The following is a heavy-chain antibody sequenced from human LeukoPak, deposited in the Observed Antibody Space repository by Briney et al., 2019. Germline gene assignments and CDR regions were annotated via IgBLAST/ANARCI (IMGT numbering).Heavy chain of an antibody. D-gene: IGHD5-12*01. CDR1: GGSFSGYY. J-gene: IGHJ4*02. Sequence: SETLSLTCAVYGGSFSGYYWSWIRQPPGKGLEWIGEINHSGSTNYNPSLKSRVTIPVDTSKNQFSLKLSSVTAADTAVYYCARLVAEASYYFDYWGQGTLVTVSS. CDR3: ARLVAEASYYFDY. V-gene: IGHV4-34*01. CDR2: INHSGST.